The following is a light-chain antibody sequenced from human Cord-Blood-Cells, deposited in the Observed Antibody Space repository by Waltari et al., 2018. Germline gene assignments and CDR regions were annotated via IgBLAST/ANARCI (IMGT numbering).Light chain of an antibody. J-gene: IGKJ1*01. CDR1: QGISSY. CDR2: AAS. CDR3: QQLNSYPRT. Sequence: DIQLTQSPSFLSASVGDRVTITCRASQGISSYLAWYQQKPGKATKLLIYAASTLQSGVPARFSGSGSWTEFTLTISSLQPEDFATYYCQQLNSYPRTFGQGTKVEIK. V-gene: IGKV1-9*01.